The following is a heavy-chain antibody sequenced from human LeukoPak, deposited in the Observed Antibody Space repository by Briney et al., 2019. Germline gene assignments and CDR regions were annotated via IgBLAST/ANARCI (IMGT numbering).Heavy chain of an antibody. D-gene: IGHD6-13*01. V-gene: IGHV3-7*01. Sequence: GGSLRPSCAAAGFTFSSYWMSWVRQAPGKGLEWVAKIKQDGSEKSYVYSVKGRFTISRDDAPNSLYLQMNSLRAEDTAVYYCVRRIAGTDKYFDYWGQGTLVTVSS. J-gene: IGHJ4*02. CDR3: VRRIAGTDKYFDY. CDR1: GFTFSSYW. CDR2: IKQDGSEK.